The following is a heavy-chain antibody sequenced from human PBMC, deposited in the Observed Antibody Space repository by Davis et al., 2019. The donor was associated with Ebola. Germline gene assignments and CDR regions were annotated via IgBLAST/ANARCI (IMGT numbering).Heavy chain of an antibody. D-gene: IGHD2-2*01. CDR1: GGSVSSGSYY. J-gene: IGHJ5*02. V-gene: IGHV4-61*01. Sequence: SETLSLTCTVSGGSVSSGSYYWSWIRQPPGKGLEWIGYIYYSGSTNYNPSLKRRVTISVDESKNQFSLKLSSVTAADTAVYYCARGRIVVVPAAIWSWFDPWGQGTLVTVSS. CDR3: ARGRIVVVPAAIWSWFDP. CDR2: IYYSGST.